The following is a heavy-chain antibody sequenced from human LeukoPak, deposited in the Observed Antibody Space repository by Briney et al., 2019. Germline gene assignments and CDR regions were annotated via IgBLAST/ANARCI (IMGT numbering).Heavy chain of an antibody. CDR1: GFTFGDYA. CDR2: IRSRAYGGTT. Sequence: GGSLRLSCTASGFTFGDYAMSWFRQASGKGLEWVGFIRSRAYGGTTEFAASVKGRFTISRDDSRSIAYLQINSLKTEDTAVYYCTRWTHDQTVTTPFDYWGQGTLATVSS. CDR3: TRWTHDQTVTTPFDY. D-gene: IGHD4-17*01. V-gene: IGHV3-49*03. J-gene: IGHJ4*02.